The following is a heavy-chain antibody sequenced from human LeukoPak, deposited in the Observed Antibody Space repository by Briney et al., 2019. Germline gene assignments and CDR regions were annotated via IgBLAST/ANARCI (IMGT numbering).Heavy chain of an antibody. V-gene: IGHV1-2*02. CDR2: IKPNSGGT. CDR1: GYTFTDYY. D-gene: IGHD2-2*01. Sequence: ASVKVSCKASGYTFTDYYIHWVRQAPGQGLEWMGWIKPNSGGTRYEQKFQGRVTMTRDTSIRTAYMELSRLRSDDTAVYYCARDRCVSTSSKNCFDPWGQGTLVTVSS. CDR3: ARDRCVSTSSKNCFDP. J-gene: IGHJ5*02.